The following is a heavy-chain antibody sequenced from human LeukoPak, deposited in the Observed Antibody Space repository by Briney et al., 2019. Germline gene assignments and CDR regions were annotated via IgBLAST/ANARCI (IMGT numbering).Heavy chain of an antibody. J-gene: IGHJ4*02. V-gene: IGHV4-61*08. D-gene: IGHD2-15*01. CDR2: IYYSGST. CDR1: GGSLSSGDYY. Sequence: SETLSLTCTVSGGSLSSGDYYWSWIRQPPGKGLEWIGYIYYSGSTNYNPSLKSRVTISVDTSKNQFSLKLSSVTAADTAVYYCARDLSGFDYWGQGTLVTVSS. CDR3: ARDLSGFDY.